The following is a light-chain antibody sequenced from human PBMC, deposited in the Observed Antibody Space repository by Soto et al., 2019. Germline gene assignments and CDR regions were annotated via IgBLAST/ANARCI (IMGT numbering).Light chain of an antibody. CDR1: QSVTSSY. Sequence: EIVLTQSPGTLSLSPGERATLSCRASQSVTSSYLAWYQQKPGQAPRLLIYGASSRATGIPDRFSGSASGTHVTFTISRLEPEEFAVYYCQQYGNSPLTFGGGTKVEIK. J-gene: IGKJ4*01. V-gene: IGKV3-20*01. CDR3: QQYGNSPLT. CDR2: GAS.